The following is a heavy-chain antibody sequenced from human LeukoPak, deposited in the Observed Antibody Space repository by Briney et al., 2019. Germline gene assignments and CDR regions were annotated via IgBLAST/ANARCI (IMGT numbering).Heavy chain of an antibody. J-gene: IGHJ6*02. Sequence: GGSLRLPCAASGFTFSSYAMSWVRQAPGKGLEWVSAISGSGGSTYYADSVKGRFTISRDNSKNPLYLQMNSLRAEDTAVYYCAKRYCSSTSCYDGYGMDVWGQGTTVTVSS. CDR3: AKRYCSSTSCYDGYGMDV. CDR1: GFTFSSYA. V-gene: IGHV3-23*01. D-gene: IGHD2-2*01. CDR2: ISGSGGST.